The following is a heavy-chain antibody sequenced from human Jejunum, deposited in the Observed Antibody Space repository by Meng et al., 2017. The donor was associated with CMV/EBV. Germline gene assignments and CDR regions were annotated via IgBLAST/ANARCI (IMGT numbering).Heavy chain of an antibody. Sequence: SGLTFSNYWMSWVRQAPGKGLEWVANINQDGSETYYVDSVKGRFTISRDNAKNSLYLQMNSLRAEDTAVYYCARDEGTHGWFDPWGQGTLVTVSS. CDR3: ARDEGTHGWFDP. V-gene: IGHV3-7*01. CDR2: INQDGSET. J-gene: IGHJ5*02. D-gene: IGHD3-10*01. CDR1: GLTFSNYW.